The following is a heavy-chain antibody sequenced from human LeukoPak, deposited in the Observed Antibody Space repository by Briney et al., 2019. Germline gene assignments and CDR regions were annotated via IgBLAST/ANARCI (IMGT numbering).Heavy chain of an antibody. CDR1: GFTFSSYG. D-gene: IGHD2-15*01. J-gene: IGHJ4*02. CDR2: ISYDGSSK. Sequence: GGSLRLSCAASGFTFSSYGMHWVRQAPGKGLEWVAVISYDGSSKYYADSVKGRFTISRDNSKNTLYLQMNSLRAEDTAVYYCALSGYGSGGVDYWGQGTLVTVSP. CDR3: ALSGYGSGGVDY. V-gene: IGHV3-30*03.